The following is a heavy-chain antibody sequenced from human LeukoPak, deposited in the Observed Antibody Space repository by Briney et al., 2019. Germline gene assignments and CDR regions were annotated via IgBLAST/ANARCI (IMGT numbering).Heavy chain of an antibody. V-gene: IGHV1-69*13. CDR3: ARAGSRYSRGWCDY. J-gene: IGHJ4*02. Sequence: ASVKVSCKASGGTFSSYAISWVRQAPGQGLEWMGGIIPIFGTANYAQKFQGRVTTTADESMSTAYMELSSLRSEDTAVYYCARAGSRYSRGWCDYWGQGTLVTVSS. CDR2: IIPIFGTA. D-gene: IGHD6-19*01. CDR1: GGTFSSYA.